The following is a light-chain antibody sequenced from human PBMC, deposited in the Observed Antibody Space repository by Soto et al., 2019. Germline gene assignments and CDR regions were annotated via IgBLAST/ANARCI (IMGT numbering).Light chain of an antibody. J-gene: IGKJ2*01. V-gene: IGKV3-20*01. CDR2: GAS. CDR1: QSVSSSF. CDR3: QQYGSSPRT. Sequence: EIVLTQSPGTLSLSPGERATLSCRASQSVSSSFLAWYQQKPGQAPRLLIYGASNRATGFPDRFSGSGSGTDFTLNISRLEPEDFAVYYCQQYGSSPRTFGQGTKLEI.